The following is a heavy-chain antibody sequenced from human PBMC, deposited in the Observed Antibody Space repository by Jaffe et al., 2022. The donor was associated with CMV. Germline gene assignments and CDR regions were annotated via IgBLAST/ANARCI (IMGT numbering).Heavy chain of an antibody. V-gene: IGHV3-21*01. CDR2: ISSSSSYI. D-gene: IGHD6-13*01. Sequence: EVQLVESGGGLVKPGGSLRLSCAASGFTFSSYSMNWVRQAPGKGLEWVSSISSSSSYIYYADSVKGRFTISRDNAKNSLYLQMNSLRAEDTAVYYCARDSIAAAGTTGAFDIWGQGTMVTVSS. J-gene: IGHJ3*02. CDR3: ARDSIAAAGTTGAFDI. CDR1: GFTFSSYS.